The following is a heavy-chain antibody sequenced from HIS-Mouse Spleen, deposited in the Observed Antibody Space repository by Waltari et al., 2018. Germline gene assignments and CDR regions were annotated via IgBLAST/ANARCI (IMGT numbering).Heavy chain of an antibody. CDR3: ARAAIGWTPRADP. V-gene: IGHV1-2*02. Sequence: QVQLVQPGAEVKKPGASVKVSCKASGYPVTAYYMPSVRQAPGQGLEWMGWINPNSGGTNYAQKFQGRVTMTRDTSISPAYMELSRLRSDDTAVYYCARAAIGWTPRADPWGQGTLVTVSS. J-gene: IGHJ5*02. CDR2: INPNSGGT. D-gene: IGHD6-19*01. CDR1: GYPVTAYY.